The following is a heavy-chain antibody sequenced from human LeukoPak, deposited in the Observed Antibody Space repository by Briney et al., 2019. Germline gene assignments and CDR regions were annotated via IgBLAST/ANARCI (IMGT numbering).Heavy chain of an antibody. CDR1: GGTFSSYA. J-gene: IGHJ6*03. CDR3: ARGILTSANPPGYYYYMDV. D-gene: IGHD3-9*01. Sequence: SVKVSCKASGGTFSSYAISWVRQAPGQGLEWMGGIIPIFGTANYAQKFQGRVTITTDESTSTAYMELSSLRSEDTAVYYCARGILTSANPPGYYYYMDVWGKGTTVTVSS. V-gene: IGHV1-69*05. CDR2: IIPIFGTA.